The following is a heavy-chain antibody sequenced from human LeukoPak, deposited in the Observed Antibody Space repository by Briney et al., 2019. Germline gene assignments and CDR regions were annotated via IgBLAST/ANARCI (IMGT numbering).Heavy chain of an antibody. Sequence: SETLSPTCTVSGGSISSYYWSWIRQPPGKGLEWIGYIYYSGSTNYNPSLKSRVTISVDTSKNQFSLKLSSVTAADTAVYYCARLGYSYGVYYYYYGTDVWGQGTTVTVSS. D-gene: IGHD5-18*01. CDR2: IYYSGST. CDR1: GGSISSYY. V-gene: IGHV4-59*01. CDR3: ARLGYSYGVYYYYYGTDV. J-gene: IGHJ6*02.